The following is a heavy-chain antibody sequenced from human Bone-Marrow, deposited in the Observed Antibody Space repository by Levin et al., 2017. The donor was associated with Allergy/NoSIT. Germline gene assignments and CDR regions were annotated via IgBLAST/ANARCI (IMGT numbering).Heavy chain of an antibody. CDR1: GYTFTSYG. CDR2: ISAYNGNT. Sequence: ASVKVSCKASGYTFTSYGISWVRQAPGQGLEWMGWISAYNGNTNYAQKLQGRVTMTTDTSTSTAYMELRSLRSDDTAVYYCARRVDSSTLGSWFGELSDYFDYWGQGTLVTVSS. V-gene: IGHV1-18*01. D-gene: IGHD3-10*01. CDR3: ARRVDSSTLGSWFGELSDYFDY. J-gene: IGHJ4*02.